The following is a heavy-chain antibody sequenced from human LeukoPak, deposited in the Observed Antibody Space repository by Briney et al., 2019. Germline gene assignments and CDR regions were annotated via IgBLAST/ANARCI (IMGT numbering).Heavy chain of an antibody. CDR1: GFTFSGYW. D-gene: IGHD4-23*01. J-gene: IGHJ5*02. CDR3: ARASGKAYGP. V-gene: IGHV3-74*01. CDR2: INIDGSSR. Sequence: HPGGSLRLSCAASGFTFSGYWMHWVRQAPGKGLVWVSRINIDGSSRSYVDSVKGRFTISRDNAKNTLYLQMNSLRAEDTAVYYCARASGKAYGPWGQGTLVTVSS.